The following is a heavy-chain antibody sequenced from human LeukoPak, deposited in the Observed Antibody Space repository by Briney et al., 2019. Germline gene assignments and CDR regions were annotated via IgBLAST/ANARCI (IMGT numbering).Heavy chain of an antibody. CDR2: IRHYSRYI. J-gene: IGHJ3*02. Sequence: GGSLRLSCAASGFTFSSYTMNWVRQAPGKGLEWVASIRHYSRYIYYADSVKGRFTISRDNAKNSVYLQMNSLRAEDTAVYYCAKEGEVLLWFGEPSGAFDIWGQGTMVTVSS. CDR1: GFTFSSYT. V-gene: IGHV3-21*04. D-gene: IGHD3-10*01. CDR3: AKEGEVLLWFGEPSGAFDI.